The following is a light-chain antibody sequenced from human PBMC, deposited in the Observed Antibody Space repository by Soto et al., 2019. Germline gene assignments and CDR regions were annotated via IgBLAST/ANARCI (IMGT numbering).Light chain of an antibody. J-gene: IGKJ1*01. CDR3: QQYNNWPLT. CDR1: QSVSSK. V-gene: IGKV3-15*01. CDR2: GAS. Sequence: ETVMSQSPATLSVSPGESATLSCRASQSVSSKLAWYQQKPGQAPRLLIYGASTRATGIPARFSGSGSGTEFTLTISSLQSEDFAVYSCQQYNNWPLTFGQGTKVDIK.